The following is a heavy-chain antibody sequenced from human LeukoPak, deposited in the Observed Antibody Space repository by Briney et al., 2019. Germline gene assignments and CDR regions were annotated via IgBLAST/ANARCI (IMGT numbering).Heavy chain of an antibody. Sequence: GGSLRLSCAASGFTFSSYGMHWVRQAPGKGLEWVAVISYDGSNKYYADSVKGRFTTSRDNSKNTLYLQMNSLRAEDTAVYYCAKDLGITMVRGVDYWGQGTLVTVSS. V-gene: IGHV3-30*18. D-gene: IGHD3-10*01. CDR1: GFTFSSYG. CDR2: ISYDGSNK. CDR3: AKDLGITMVRGVDY. J-gene: IGHJ4*02.